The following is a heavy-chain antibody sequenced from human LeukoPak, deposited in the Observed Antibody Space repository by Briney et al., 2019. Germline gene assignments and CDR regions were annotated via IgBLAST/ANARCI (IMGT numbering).Heavy chain of an antibody. V-gene: IGHV1-18*01. CDR3: ARAQSSGWDFDY. D-gene: IGHD6-19*01. CDR2: ISAYNGNT. Sequence: ASVKVSCTASGYTFTSYGISWVRQAPGQGLEWMGWISAYNGNTNYAQKLQGRVTMTTDTSTSTAYMELRSLRSDDTAVYYCARAQSSGWDFDYWGQGTLVTVSS. CDR1: GYTFTSYG. J-gene: IGHJ4*02.